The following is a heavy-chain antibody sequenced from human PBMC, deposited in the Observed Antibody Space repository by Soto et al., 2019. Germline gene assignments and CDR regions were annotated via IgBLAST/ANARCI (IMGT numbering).Heavy chain of an antibody. J-gene: IGHJ5*02. CDR1: GYTFTNFG. D-gene: IGHD6-13*01. Sequence: QVQLVQSGAEVTKPGASVTVSCKASGYTFTNFGISWMRQAPGQGLEWMGWISPFNGHTHYAHKFQGRIALTTDTSTSTAFLLLRSLRSDDTAAYYCAREPPRSTAGLNYFDPWGQGTLVTVSS. V-gene: IGHV1-18*01. CDR2: ISPFNGHT. CDR3: AREPPRSTAGLNYFDP.